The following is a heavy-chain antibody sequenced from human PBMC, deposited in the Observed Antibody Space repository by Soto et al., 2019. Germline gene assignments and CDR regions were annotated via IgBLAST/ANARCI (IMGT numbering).Heavy chain of an antibody. V-gene: IGHV5-10-1*01. Sequence: GESLKISCKGSGYSFTSYWISWVRQMPGKGLEWMGRIDPSDSYTNYSPSFQGHVTISADKSISTAYLQWSSLKASDTAIYYCARLQAAAGDNDLTFDYWGQGSLVTVSS. D-gene: IGHD6-13*01. J-gene: IGHJ4*02. CDR1: GYSFTSYW. CDR3: ARLQAAAGDNDLTFDY. CDR2: IDPSDSYT.